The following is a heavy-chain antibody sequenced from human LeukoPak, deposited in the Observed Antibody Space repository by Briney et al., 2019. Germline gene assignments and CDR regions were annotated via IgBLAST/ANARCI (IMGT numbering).Heavy chain of an antibody. V-gene: IGHV4-4*07. CDR3: ARDLRGLTRYYYYYMDV. J-gene: IGHJ6*03. CDR1: GGSISSYY. D-gene: IGHD3-9*01. CDR2: IYTSGST. Sequence: SETLSLTCTVSGGSISSYYWSWIRQPAGKGLEWIGRIYTSGSTNYNPSLKSRVTMSVDTSKNQFSLKLSSVTAADTAVYYCARDLRGLTRYYYYYMDVWGKGTTVTVSS.